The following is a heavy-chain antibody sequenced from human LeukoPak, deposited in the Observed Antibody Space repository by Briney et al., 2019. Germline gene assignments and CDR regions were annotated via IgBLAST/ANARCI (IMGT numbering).Heavy chain of an antibody. V-gene: IGHV3-23*01. J-gene: IGHJ4*02. D-gene: IGHD5-18*01. Sequence: GGSLRLSCAASGFTFSSYAMSWVRQAPGEGLEWVSAISGSGGSTYYADSVKGRFTISRDNSKNTLYLQMNSLRAEDTAVYYCAKDLWQYVDTAMVIDYWGQGTLVTVSS. CDR2: ISGSGGST. CDR3: AKDLWQYVDTAMVIDY. CDR1: GFTFSSYA.